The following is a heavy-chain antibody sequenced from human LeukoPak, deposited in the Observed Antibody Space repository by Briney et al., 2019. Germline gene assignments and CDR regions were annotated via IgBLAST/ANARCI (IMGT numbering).Heavy chain of an antibody. CDR3: AKYRSTSGYVDS. V-gene: IGHV4-59*08. CDR1: GGSISNNF. D-gene: IGHD3-22*01. Sequence: PSETLSLTCIVSGGSISNNFWSWIRQPPGKGLEWIGNIYNSGTTNYNPSLKSRVTISVDTSKNQFSLKLTSVTAADTAVYYCAKYRSTSGYVDSWGQGTLVTVSS. J-gene: IGHJ4*02. CDR2: IYNSGTT.